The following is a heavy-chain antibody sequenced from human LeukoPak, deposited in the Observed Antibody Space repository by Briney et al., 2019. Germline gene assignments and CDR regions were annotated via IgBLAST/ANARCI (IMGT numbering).Heavy chain of an antibody. Sequence: GGSLRLSCAASGFTFSSYSMNWVRQAPGKGLEWVSSISSSSSYIYYADSVKGRFTISRDNAKNSLYLPMNSLRAEDTAVYYCARDMSQYYYGSGSYLVWGQGTLVTVSS. V-gene: IGHV3-21*01. CDR1: GFTFSSYS. CDR3: ARDMSQYYYGSGSYLV. CDR2: ISSSSSYI. D-gene: IGHD3-10*01. J-gene: IGHJ4*02.